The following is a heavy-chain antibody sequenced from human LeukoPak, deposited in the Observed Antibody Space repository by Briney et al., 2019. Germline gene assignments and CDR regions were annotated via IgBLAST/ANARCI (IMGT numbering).Heavy chain of an antibody. CDR3: ARSSSWRAFDY. CDR2: ISYDGSNK. D-gene: IGHD6-13*01. V-gene: IGHV3-30*04. CDR1: GFTFSSYA. Sequence: GGSLRLSCAASGFTFSSYAMHWVRQAPGKGLEWVAVISYDGSNKYYADSVKGRFTISRDNSKNTLYLQMNSLRAEDTAVYYCARSSSWRAFDYWGQGTLVTVSS. J-gene: IGHJ4*02.